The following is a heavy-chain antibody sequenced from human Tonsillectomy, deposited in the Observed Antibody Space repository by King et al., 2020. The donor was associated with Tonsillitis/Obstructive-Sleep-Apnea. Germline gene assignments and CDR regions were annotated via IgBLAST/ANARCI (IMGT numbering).Heavy chain of an antibody. CDR3: ARDEWPQGFDP. CDR2: INQSGST. Sequence: VQLQQWGAGVLKPSGTLSLTCAVYGGSFSGYYWSWIRQPPGKGLEWIGEINQSGSTNYNPSLKSRVTISVDTSKNQFSLKLSSVTAADTAVYYCARDEWPQGFDPWVQGILVTVSS. CDR1: GGSFSGYY. J-gene: IGHJ5*02. D-gene: IGHD3-3*01. V-gene: IGHV4-34*01.